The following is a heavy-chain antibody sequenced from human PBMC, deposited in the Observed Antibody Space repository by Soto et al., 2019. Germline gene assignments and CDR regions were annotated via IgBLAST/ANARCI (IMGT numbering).Heavy chain of an antibody. D-gene: IGHD2-2*01. Sequence: PSETLSLTCTVSGGSISSYYWSWIRQPPGKGLDCFGYIYYSGSTNYNPSLKSRVTISVDTSKNQFSLKLSSVTAADTAVYYCAREGRCSSTSCLYYYGMDVWGQGTTVTVSS. CDR1: GGSISSYY. V-gene: IGHV4-59*01. J-gene: IGHJ6*02. CDR3: AREGRCSSTSCLYYYGMDV. CDR2: IYYSGST.